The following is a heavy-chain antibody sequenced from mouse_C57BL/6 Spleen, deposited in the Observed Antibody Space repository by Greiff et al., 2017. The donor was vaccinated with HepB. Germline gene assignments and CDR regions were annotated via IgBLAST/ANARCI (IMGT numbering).Heavy chain of an antibody. J-gene: IGHJ4*01. Sequence: QVQLQQSGPELVKPGASVKISCKASGYAFSSSWMNWVKQRPGKGLEWIGRIYPGDGDTNYNGKFKGKATLTADKSSSTAYMQLSSLTSEDSAVYFSARPIYDGYFYYAMDYWGQGTSVTVSS. D-gene: IGHD2-3*01. CDR2: IYPGDGDT. CDR3: ARPIYDGYFYYAMDY. CDR1: GYAFSSSW. V-gene: IGHV1-82*01.